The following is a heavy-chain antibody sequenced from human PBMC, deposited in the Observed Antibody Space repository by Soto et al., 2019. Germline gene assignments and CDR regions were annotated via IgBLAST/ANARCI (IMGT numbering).Heavy chain of an antibody. J-gene: IGHJ6*02. V-gene: IGHV5-51*01. CDR3: AGGGVRGVITRTRDYYGMDV. Sequence: PGESLNISCKGSGYSFTSYCIGWVRQMPGKGLEWMGIIYPGDSDTRYSPSFQGQVTISADKSISTAYLQWSSLKASDTAMYYCAGGGVRGVITRTRDYYGMDVWGQGTTVTVS. CDR2: IYPGDSDT. CDR1: GYSFTSYC. D-gene: IGHD3-10*01.